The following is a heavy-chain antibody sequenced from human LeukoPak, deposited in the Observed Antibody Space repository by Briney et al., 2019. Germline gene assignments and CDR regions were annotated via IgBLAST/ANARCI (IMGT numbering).Heavy chain of an antibody. CDR3: VRPSQVRYDTSGYLDH. CDR2: ISSSSSYI. V-gene: IGHV3-21*04. J-gene: IGHJ4*02. CDR1: GFIFSSYS. D-gene: IGHD3-22*01. Sequence: GGSLRLSCAASGFIFSSYSMNWVRQAPGKGLEWVSSISSSSSYIYYADSVKGRFTISRDNAKNSLFLQMNSLRVEDTAVYYCVRPSQVRYDTSGYLDHWGRGTLVTVAS.